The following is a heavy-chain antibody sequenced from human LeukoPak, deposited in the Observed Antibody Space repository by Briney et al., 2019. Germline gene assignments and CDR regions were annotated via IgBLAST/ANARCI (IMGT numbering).Heavy chain of an antibody. V-gene: IGHV3-53*01. CDR3: ARDDGDYYYYGMDV. Sequence: TGGSLRLSCAASGFTVSSNYMSWVRQAPGKGLEWVSVIYSGGSTYYADSVKGRFTISRDNAKNSLYLQMNSLRAEDTAVYYCARDDGDYYYYGMDVWGQGTTVTVSS. J-gene: IGHJ6*02. CDR2: IYSGGST. CDR1: GFTVSSNY. D-gene: IGHD4-17*01.